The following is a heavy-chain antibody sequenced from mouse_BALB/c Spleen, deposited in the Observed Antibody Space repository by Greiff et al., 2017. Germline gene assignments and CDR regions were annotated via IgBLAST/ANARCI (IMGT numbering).Heavy chain of an antibody. CDR3: TRRDYYGNSYWYFDV. D-gene: IGHD2-1*01. Sequence: EVQGVESGGGLVQPGGSMKLSCVASGFTFSNYWMNWVRQSPEKGLEWVAEIRLKSNNYATHYAESVKGRFTISRDDSKSSVYLQMNNLRAEDTGIYYCTRRDYYGNSYWYFDVWGAGTTVTVSS. J-gene: IGHJ1*01. CDR1: GFTFSNYW. CDR2: IRLKSNNYAT. V-gene: IGHV6-6*02.